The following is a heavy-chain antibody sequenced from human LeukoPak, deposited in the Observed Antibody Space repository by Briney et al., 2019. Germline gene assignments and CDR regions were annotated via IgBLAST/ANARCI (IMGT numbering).Heavy chain of an antibody. V-gene: IGHV3-21*01. D-gene: IGHD3-10*01. CDR1: GFTFSSNW. J-gene: IGHJ3*02. CDR2: ISSTSSYI. CDR3: ARDQSHRDPVAFDI. Sequence: TGGSLRLSCEASGFTFSSNWMHWVRQAPGKGLEWVSTISSTSSYIYYADSVKGRFTISRDNAKNSLDLQMNSLRAEDTAVYYCARDQSHRDPVAFDIWGQGTMVTVSS.